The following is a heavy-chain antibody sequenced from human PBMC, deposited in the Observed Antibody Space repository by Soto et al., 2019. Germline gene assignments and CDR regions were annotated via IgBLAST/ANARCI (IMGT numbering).Heavy chain of an antibody. Sequence: EVQLVETGGDLIQPGGSLRLSCAASGFTVSSDSMTWVRQAPGKGLAWISIIYSDNNTDYADSVKGRFSSSRDTSKNILYLQMNSLRAEDTAEYYCARHYSAMGVWGQGTTVTVSS. J-gene: IGHJ6*02. CDR1: GFTVSSDS. CDR3: ARHYSAMGV. CDR2: IYSDNNT. V-gene: IGHV3-53*02.